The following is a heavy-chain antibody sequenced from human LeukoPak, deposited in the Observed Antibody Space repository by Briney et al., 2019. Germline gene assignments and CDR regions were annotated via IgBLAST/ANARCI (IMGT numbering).Heavy chain of an antibody. J-gene: IGHJ4*02. Sequence: PGGSLRLSCAASGFTFDDYGMSWVRQAPGNGLEWVSSISSSNSYIYYADSVKGRFTISRDNAKNSLYLQMNSLRAEDTAVYYCARRGGYYTYYYDSSGYYFDYWGQGTLVTVSS. V-gene: IGHV3-21*01. CDR3: ARRGGYYTYYYDSSGYYFDY. CDR1: GFTFDDYG. CDR2: ISSSNSYI. D-gene: IGHD3-22*01.